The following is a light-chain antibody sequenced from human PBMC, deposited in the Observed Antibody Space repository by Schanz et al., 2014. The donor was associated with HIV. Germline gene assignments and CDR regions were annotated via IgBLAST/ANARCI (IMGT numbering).Light chain of an antibody. CDR2: AAS. Sequence: DIQLTQSPSFLSASVGDRVTITCRASQAINNFLAWYQQRPGKAPKLLIYAASTLQSGVPSRFSGSGSGTEFTLTISSLQPEDFATYYCLQLNNFPFTFGPGTKVDLK. V-gene: IGKV1-9*01. CDR1: QAINNF. CDR3: LQLNNFPFT. J-gene: IGKJ3*01.